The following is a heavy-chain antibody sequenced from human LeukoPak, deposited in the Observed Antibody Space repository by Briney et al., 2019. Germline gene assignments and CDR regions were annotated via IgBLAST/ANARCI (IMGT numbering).Heavy chain of an antibody. Sequence: SQTLSLTCAISGDSVSSNSAAWNWIRQSPSRGLEWLGRTYYRSKWYNDYAVSVKSRITINPDTSKNQFSLQLNSVTPEDTAVYYCARDLLSGYYIYYYYYYYMDVWGKGTTVTVSS. CDR2: TYYRSKWYN. CDR1: GDSVSSNSAA. J-gene: IGHJ6*03. V-gene: IGHV6-1*01. CDR3: ARDLLSGYYIYYYYYYYMDV. D-gene: IGHD5-12*01.